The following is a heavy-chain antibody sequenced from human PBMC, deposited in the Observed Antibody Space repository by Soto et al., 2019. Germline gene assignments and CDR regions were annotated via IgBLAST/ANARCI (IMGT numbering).Heavy chain of an antibody. CDR1: GFTFDDYS. CDR3: SKDMVAARRCVRSYYYGIDV. D-gene: IGHD6-6*01. CDR2: ISWDGGST. J-gene: IGHJ6*02. Sequence: GGSLRLSGAACGFTFDDYSIHWVRQAPWKGLPWVSLISWDGGSTYYADSVKGRFTISRDNSKNSLYLQLNSLRAEDTALYYLSKDMVAARRCVRSYYYGIDVFGQRTTVTFCS. V-gene: IGHV3-43D*04.